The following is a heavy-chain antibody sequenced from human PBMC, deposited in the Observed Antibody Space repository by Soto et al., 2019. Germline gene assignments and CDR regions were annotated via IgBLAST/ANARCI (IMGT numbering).Heavy chain of an antibody. CDR1: GDSISRYY. J-gene: IGHJ6*02. CDR2: IYYSGTT. D-gene: IGHD3-22*01. Sequence: KPSETLSLTCTVSGDSISRYYWSWIRQPPGRALEWIGYIYYSGTTNYNPSLKSRVIISVDTSKSQFSLKLNSVIAADTAVYYCARVPYYYNSSGYYYYGMDVWGQGTTVTVSS. CDR3: ARVPYYYNSSGYYYYGMDV. V-gene: IGHV4-59*01.